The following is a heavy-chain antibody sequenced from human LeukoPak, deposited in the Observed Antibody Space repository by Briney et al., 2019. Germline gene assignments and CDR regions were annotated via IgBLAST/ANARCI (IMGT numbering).Heavy chain of an antibody. Sequence: PGRSLRLSCAASGFTFSSYGMHWVRQAPGKGLEWVSAISGSGGSTYYADSVKGRFTISRDNSKNTLYLQMNSLRAEDTAVYYCAKGKADYDFWSGYSDPFDYWGQGTLVTVSS. CDR3: AKGKADYDFWSGYSDPFDY. CDR2: ISGSGGST. V-gene: IGHV3-23*01. D-gene: IGHD3-3*01. J-gene: IGHJ4*02. CDR1: GFTFSSYG.